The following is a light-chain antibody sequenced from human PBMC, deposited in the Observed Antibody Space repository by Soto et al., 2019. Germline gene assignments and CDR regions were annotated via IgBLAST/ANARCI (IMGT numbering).Light chain of an antibody. J-gene: IGKJ1*01. CDR3: QRFGTSPTWT. Sequence: EVGMTQSPGTLSVSKGDKATLSCRAIQSISSSYLAWYQQKPGQAPRLRIYGASIRATGIPDRFSGSGSGTDFTLTISRMEPEDFAVYYCQRFGTSPTWTFGQGTKVDIK. V-gene: IGKV3-20*01. CDR1: QSISSSY. CDR2: GAS.